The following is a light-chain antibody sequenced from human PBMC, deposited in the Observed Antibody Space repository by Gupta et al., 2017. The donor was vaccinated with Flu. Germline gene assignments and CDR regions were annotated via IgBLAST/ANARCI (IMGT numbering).Light chain of an antibody. CDR2: SAS. V-gene: IGKV1-39*01. CDR1: QSISSY. J-gene: IGKJ2*01. CDR3: QQSNDLPYT. Sequence: PSSLSASAGDRVTIACRASQSISSYLNWYQQKPGKAPKLLIYSASNLQSGVPSRFSGSGSGTDFTLTISSLQPEDFATYYCQQSNDLPYTFGPGTKLEIK.